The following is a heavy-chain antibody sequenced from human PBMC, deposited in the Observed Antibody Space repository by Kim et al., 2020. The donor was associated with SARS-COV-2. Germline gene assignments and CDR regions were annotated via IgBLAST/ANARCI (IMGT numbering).Heavy chain of an antibody. J-gene: IGHJ3*02. D-gene: IGHD1-26*01. Sequence: LKSRVTMSVDTSKNQFSLKLSSVTAADTAVYYCAREGLGAPGDLYAFDIWGQGTMVTVSS. V-gene: IGHV4-4*06. CDR3: AREGLGAPGDLYAFDI.